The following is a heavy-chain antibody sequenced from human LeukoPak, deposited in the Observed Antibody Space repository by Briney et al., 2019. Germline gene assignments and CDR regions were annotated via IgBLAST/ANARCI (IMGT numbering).Heavy chain of an antibody. CDR3: AKDHGYSYGYTSDY. Sequence: GGSLRLSCAASGFTFSSYSMNWVRQAPGKGLEWVSSISSSSSYIYYADSVKGRFTISRDNSKNTLYLQMNSLRAEDTAVYYCAKDHGYSYGYTSDYWGQGTLVTVSS. J-gene: IGHJ4*02. V-gene: IGHV3-21*04. CDR1: GFTFSSYS. D-gene: IGHD5-18*01. CDR2: ISSSSSYI.